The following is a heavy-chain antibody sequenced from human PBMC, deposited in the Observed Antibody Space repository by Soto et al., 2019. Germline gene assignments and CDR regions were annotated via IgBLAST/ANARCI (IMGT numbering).Heavy chain of an antibody. Sequence: ASVKVSCKASGYTFTSYGISWVRQAPGQGLEWMGWISAYNGNTNYAQKLQGRVTMTTDTSTSTAYMELRSLRSDNTAVFYCARVTPRYFDWTPPLYYFDYWGQGTLVTVSS. J-gene: IGHJ4*02. CDR1: GYTFTSYG. CDR2: ISAYNGNT. D-gene: IGHD3-9*01. CDR3: ARVTPRYFDWTPPLYYFDY. V-gene: IGHV1-18*01.